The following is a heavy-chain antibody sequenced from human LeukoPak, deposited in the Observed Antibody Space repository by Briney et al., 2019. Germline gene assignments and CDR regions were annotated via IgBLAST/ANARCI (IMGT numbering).Heavy chain of an antibody. J-gene: IGHJ3*01. D-gene: IGHD1-14*01. CDR2: INADGSTT. V-gene: IGHV3-74*01. Sequence: GSLRLSCAASGFTFANYWVHWVRQAPGKGLVWVSLINADGSTTTYADSVKGRFTISRDNARNTVSLQMNSPTIEDTAVYYCVVVVEPPDSDGFDVWGQGTMITVSS. CDR1: GFTFANYW. CDR3: VVVVEPPDSDGFDV.